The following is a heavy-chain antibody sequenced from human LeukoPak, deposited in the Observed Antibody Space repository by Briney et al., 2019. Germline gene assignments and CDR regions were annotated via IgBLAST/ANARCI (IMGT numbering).Heavy chain of an antibody. Sequence: GGSLRLSCAASGFTFSSYCMSWVRQAPGTGLEWVATIKQDESEKYYADSVKGRFTISRDNAKNSLYLQMNSLRAEDTAVYYCARDAFDIWGQGTMVTVSS. CDR2: IKQDESEK. V-gene: IGHV3-7*04. J-gene: IGHJ3*02. CDR1: GFTFSSYC. CDR3: ARDAFDI.